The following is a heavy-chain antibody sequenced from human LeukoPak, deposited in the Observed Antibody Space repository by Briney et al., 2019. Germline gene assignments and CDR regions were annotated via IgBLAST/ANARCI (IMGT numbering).Heavy chain of an antibody. V-gene: IGHV5-51*01. Sequence: GESLKISCKGSGYSFTSYWIGWVRQMPGKGLEWMGIIYPGDSDTRYSPSFQGQVTISADKSISTAYLQWSSLKASDTAMYYCARAIESYYDSSGYTYYFDYWGQGTLVTVSP. D-gene: IGHD3-22*01. CDR2: IYPGDSDT. CDR1: GYSFTSYW. CDR3: ARAIESYYDSSGYTYYFDY. J-gene: IGHJ4*02.